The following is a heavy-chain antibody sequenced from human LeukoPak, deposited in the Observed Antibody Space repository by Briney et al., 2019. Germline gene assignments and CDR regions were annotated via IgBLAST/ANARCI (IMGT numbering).Heavy chain of an antibody. V-gene: IGHV3-53*05. CDR1: GFTVSDSY. D-gene: IGHD1-26*01. J-gene: IGHJ4*02. CDR2: IYSGANT. CDR3: ARGVGDY. Sequence: GGSLRLSCAASGFTVSDSYMTWVRQAPGKGLEWVSVIYSGANTYYADSVKGRFTISRDNFENTLYLQMNSLRAEDTAVYYCARGVGDYWGQGTLVTVSS.